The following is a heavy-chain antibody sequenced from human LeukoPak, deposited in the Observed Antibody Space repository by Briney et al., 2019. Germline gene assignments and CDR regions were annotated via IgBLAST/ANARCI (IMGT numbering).Heavy chain of an antibody. J-gene: IGHJ5*02. D-gene: IGHD6-13*01. V-gene: IGHV1-24*01. Sequence: ASVKVSCKVSGYTLTELSMHWVRQAPGKGLEWMGGFDPEDGETIYAQKFQGRVTKTEDTSTDTAYMELSSLRSEDTAVYYCATASFGSSSWQDNWFDPWGQGTLVTVSS. CDR1: GYTLTELS. CDR2: FDPEDGET. CDR3: ATASFGSSSWQDNWFDP.